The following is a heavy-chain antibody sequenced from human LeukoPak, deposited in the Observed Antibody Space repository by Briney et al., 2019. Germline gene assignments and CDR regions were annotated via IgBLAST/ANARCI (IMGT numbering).Heavy chain of an antibody. CDR2: ISSSGSTI. J-gene: IGHJ3*02. D-gene: IGHD3-3*01. CDR3: AKGYDFWSGYYHDDAFDI. V-gene: IGHV3-11*01. Sequence: GALRLSCAASGFPFSDYYMSWIRQAPGKGLEWVSYISSSGSTIYYADSVKGRFTISRDNSKNTLYLQMNSLRAEDTAVYYCAKGYDFWSGYYHDDAFDIWGQGTMVTVSS. CDR1: GFPFSDYY.